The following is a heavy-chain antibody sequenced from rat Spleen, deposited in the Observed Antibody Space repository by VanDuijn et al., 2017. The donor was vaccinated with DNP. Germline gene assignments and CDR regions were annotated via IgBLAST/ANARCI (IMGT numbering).Heavy chain of an antibody. CDR2: INYDGRNT. J-gene: IGHJ3*01. CDR1: GLNLSNYD. V-gene: IGHV5-25*01. CDR3: TTTNNWFAY. Sequence: EVQLVESGGGLVQPGRFMKLSCAESGLNLSNYDMAWVREAPTKGLEWVANINYDGRNTNFRDSVRGRFTISRDNAATTLYLHMDSLTSEDTATYYCTTTNNWFAYWGQGTLVTVSS. D-gene: IGHD3-1*01.